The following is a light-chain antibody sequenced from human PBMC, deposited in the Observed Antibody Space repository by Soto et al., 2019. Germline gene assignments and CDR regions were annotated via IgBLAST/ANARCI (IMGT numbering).Light chain of an antibody. CDR1: VSVRTD. J-gene: IGKJ5*01. V-gene: IGKV3-11*01. CDR2: GAS. CDR3: QQRNIWPPVT. Sequence: PGQRATLSCRASVSVRTDLAWYQQKPGQAPRLLIYGASTRAAGVPVRFSGSGSGSDFTLTISSLEPEDSAVYYCQQRNIWPPVTFGQGTRLEIK.